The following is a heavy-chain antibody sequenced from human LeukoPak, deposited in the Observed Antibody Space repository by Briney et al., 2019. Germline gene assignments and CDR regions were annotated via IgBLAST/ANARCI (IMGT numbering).Heavy chain of an antibody. Sequence: SETLSLTCIVSGGSISSSYWSWVRQPAGKGLEWIGRIYSSGSTDYNPSLKSRVTVSAVTSKNQLSLKLNSVTAADTAVYYCARAPASGDYYFYYMDVWGEGIPVAVSS. CDR1: GGSISSSY. J-gene: IGHJ6*03. D-gene: IGHD2-15*01. CDR2: IYSSGST. V-gene: IGHV4-4*07. CDR3: ARAPASGDYYFYYMDV.